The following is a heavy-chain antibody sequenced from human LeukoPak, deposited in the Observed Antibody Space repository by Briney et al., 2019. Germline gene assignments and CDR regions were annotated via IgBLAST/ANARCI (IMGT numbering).Heavy chain of an antibody. CDR2: INPKSGGT. V-gene: IGHV1-2*02. CDR3: ARGPPTVITHITRELLY. J-gene: IGHJ4*02. CDR1: GYTFTGYY. D-gene: IGHD4-23*01. Sequence: GASVKVSCTASGYTFTGYYMHWVRQAPRQGLEWMGWINPKSGGTYYAQKFQGRVTMTRDTSISTAYIELSRLTLDDTAVYYCARGPPTVITHITRELLYWGQGTLVTVSS.